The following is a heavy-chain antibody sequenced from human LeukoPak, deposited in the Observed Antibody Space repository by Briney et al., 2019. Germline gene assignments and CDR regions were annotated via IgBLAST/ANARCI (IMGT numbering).Heavy chain of an antibody. CDR1: GFTFSSYA. CDR2: ISYDGSNK. D-gene: IGHD2-2*01. CDR3: AKGAGSSVRYQLPRYYYYYGMDV. Sequence: PGGSLRLSCAASGFTFSSYAMHWVRQAPGKGLEWVAVISYDGSNKYYADSVKGRFTISRDNSKNTLYLQMNSLRAEDTAVYYCAKGAGSSVRYQLPRYYYYYGMDVWGQGTTVTVSS. V-gene: IGHV3-30-3*01. J-gene: IGHJ6*02.